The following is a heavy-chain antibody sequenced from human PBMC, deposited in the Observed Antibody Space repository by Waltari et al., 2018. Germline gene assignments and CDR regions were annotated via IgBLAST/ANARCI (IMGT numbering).Heavy chain of an antibody. Sequence: QVQLVQSGAEVLKPGASVKVSCQASGYPFITYAINWFRHAAGQVLEWMGWVNPNTGATAYAQKFQGRITMTWDTSISTAYMELTNLRSDDTAVLYCARGRDVFANFDYNWFDPWGQGTLVTVSS. V-gene: IGHV1-8*02. CDR3: ARGRDVFANFDYNWFDP. CDR1: GYPFITYA. J-gene: IGHJ5*02. CDR2: VNPNTGAT. D-gene: IGHD2-21*01.